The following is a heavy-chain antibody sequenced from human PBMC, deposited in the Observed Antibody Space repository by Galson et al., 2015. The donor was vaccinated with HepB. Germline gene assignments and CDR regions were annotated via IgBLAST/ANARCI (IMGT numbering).Heavy chain of an antibody. CDR3: ARELLWFEKLYYFDY. CDR1: GFTFRSYA. V-gene: IGHV3-33*08. J-gene: IGHJ4*02. CDR2: IWYDGSNQ. D-gene: IGHD3-10*01. Sequence: SLRLSCAASGFTFRSYAMHWVRQAPGKGLEWVALIWYDGSNQYYADSVKDRFTISRDNSKNTLYLQMNSLRADDTAVYYCARELLWFEKLYYFDYWGQGTLVTVSS.